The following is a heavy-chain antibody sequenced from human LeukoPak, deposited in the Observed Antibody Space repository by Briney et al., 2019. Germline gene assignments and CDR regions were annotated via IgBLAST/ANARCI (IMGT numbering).Heavy chain of an antibody. CDR2: ISGSGGST. CDR3: AKDLIDIVVVPAAIGGFDY. J-gene: IGHJ4*02. D-gene: IGHD2-2*02. Sequence: GGSLRLSCAASGFTFSSYAMSWVRQAPGKGLEWVSAISGSGGSTYYADSVKGRFTISRDNSKNTLYLQMNSLRAEDTAVYYCAKDLIDIVVVPAAIGGFDYWGQGTLVTVSS. CDR1: GFTFSSYA. V-gene: IGHV3-23*01.